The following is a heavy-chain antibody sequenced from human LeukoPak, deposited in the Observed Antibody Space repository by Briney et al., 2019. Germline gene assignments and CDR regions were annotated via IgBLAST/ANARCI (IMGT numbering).Heavy chain of an antibody. CDR3: ARGQRITIFGVVYFDY. V-gene: IGHV1-2*02. J-gene: IGHJ4*02. CDR2: INPSSGGT. D-gene: IGHD3-3*01. Sequence: ASLKVSCKASGYFLIDFYIHWVRQAPGQGLEWMGWINPSSGGTNYAQKFQGGVTITRNTSISTAYMELSSLRSEDTAVYYCARGQRITIFGVVYFDYWGQGTLVTVSS. CDR1: GYFLIDFY.